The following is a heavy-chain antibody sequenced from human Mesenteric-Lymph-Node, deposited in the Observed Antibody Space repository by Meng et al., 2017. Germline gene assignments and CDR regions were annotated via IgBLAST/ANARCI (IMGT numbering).Heavy chain of an antibody. Sequence: GGSLRLSCAASGFTFDDYAMHWVRQAPGKGLEWVSGISWNSGSIGYADSVKGRFTISRDNAKNSLYLQMNSLRAEDTALYYCAKEGCSGGSCYYDYWGQGTPVTVSS. D-gene: IGHD2-15*01. CDR1: GFTFDDYA. V-gene: IGHV3-9*01. CDR2: ISWNSGSI. CDR3: AKEGCSGGSCYYDY. J-gene: IGHJ4*01.